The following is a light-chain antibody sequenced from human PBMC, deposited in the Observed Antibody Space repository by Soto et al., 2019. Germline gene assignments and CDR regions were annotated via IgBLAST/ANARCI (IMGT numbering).Light chain of an antibody. V-gene: IGKV3-20*01. CDR3: QHYAHNSPIT. CDR2: GAS. J-gene: IGKJ5*01. Sequence: EIVITQSPATLSVSPGERATLSCRASQSVSILLAWYQQKPGQAPRLLISGASSRATGIPDRFSGSGSGSDFTLTISRLEPEDFALYYCQHYAHNSPITFGQGTRLEIK. CDR1: QSVSIL.